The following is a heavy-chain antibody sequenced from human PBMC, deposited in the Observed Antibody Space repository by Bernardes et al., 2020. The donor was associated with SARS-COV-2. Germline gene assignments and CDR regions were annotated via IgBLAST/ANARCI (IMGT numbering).Heavy chain of an antibody. D-gene: IGHD4-4*01. Sequence: SLRLSCAASGFSFDDYAMHWVRQAPGKGLEWVSGINWNSGARDYADSVKGRFTISRDNAKNSLYLEMNSLRAEDTALYYCAKGYSNYASGFYYGMDVWGQGTTVTVSS. CDR2: INWNSGAR. V-gene: IGHV3-9*01. CDR3: AKGYSNYASGFYYGMDV. J-gene: IGHJ6*02. CDR1: GFSFDDYA.